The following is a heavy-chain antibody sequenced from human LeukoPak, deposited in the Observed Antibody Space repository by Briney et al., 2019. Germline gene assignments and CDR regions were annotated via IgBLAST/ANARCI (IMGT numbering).Heavy chain of an antibody. CDR1: GFTFSSYA. CDR2: ISYDGSNK. J-gene: IGHJ6*02. V-gene: IGHV3-30-3*01. D-gene: IGHD6-13*01. Sequence: PGGSLRLSCAASGFTFSSYAMHWVRQAPGKGLEWVAVISYDGSNKYYADSVKGRFTISRDNSKNTLYLQMNSLRAEDTAVYYCAREADSSSWYYYYYYGMDVWGQGTTVTVSS. CDR3: AREADSSSWYYYYYYGMDV.